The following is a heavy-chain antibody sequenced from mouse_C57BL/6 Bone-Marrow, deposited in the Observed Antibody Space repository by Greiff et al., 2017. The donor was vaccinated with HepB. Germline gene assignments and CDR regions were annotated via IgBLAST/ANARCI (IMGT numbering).Heavy chain of an antibody. CDR1: GFTFSSYA. CDR3: ARDEAPWFAY. Sequence: DVKLVESGGGLVKPGGSLKLSCAASGFTFSSYAMSWVRQTPEKRLEWVATISDGGSYTYYPDNVKGRFTISRDNAKNNLYLQMSHLKSEDTAMYYCARDEAPWFAYWGQGTLVTVSA. D-gene: IGHD3-2*02. V-gene: IGHV5-4*01. J-gene: IGHJ3*01. CDR2: ISDGGSYT.